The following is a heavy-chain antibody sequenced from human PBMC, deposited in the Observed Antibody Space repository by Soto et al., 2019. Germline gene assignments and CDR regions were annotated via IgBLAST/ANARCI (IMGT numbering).Heavy chain of an antibody. V-gene: IGHV1-3*01. CDR2: INFGNGNT. CDR1: GCTFTSYA. Sequence: ASVKVSCKASGCTFTSYAMHWVRQAPGQRLEWMGWINFGNGNTKYSQKFQGRVTITGDTSASTAYMELSSLTSEDTAVYYCARNTLRFDYWGQGTVVTVSS. D-gene: IGHD2-21*02. J-gene: IGHJ4*02. CDR3: ARNTLRFDY.